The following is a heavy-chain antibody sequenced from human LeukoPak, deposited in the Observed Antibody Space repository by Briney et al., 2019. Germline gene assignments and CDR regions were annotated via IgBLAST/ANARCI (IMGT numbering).Heavy chain of an antibody. D-gene: IGHD3-3*01. Sequence: SETLSLTCTVSGGSISSSSYYWGWIRQPPGKGLEWIGSIYYSGSTYYNPSLKSRVTISVDTSKNQFSLKLSSVAAADTAVYYCARAPLRLRFLEWFGAFDIWGQGTMVTVSS. CDR1: GGSISSSSYY. J-gene: IGHJ3*02. CDR2: IYYSGST. CDR3: ARAPLRLRFLEWFGAFDI. V-gene: IGHV4-39*07.